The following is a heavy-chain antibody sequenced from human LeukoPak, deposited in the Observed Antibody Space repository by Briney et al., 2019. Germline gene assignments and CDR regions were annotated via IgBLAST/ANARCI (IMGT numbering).Heavy chain of an antibody. J-gene: IGHJ4*02. V-gene: IGHV5-51*01. CDR2: IYPGDSDT. CDR1: GYSFTSYW. CDR3: ARSCRDSYRDFDY. Sequence: NHGESLKISCKGSGYSFTSYWIGWVRQMPGKGLEWMGIIYPGDSDTRYSPSFQGQVTISADKSISTAYLQWSSLKASDTAMYYCARSCRDSYRDFDYWGQGTLVTVSS. D-gene: IGHD5-24*01.